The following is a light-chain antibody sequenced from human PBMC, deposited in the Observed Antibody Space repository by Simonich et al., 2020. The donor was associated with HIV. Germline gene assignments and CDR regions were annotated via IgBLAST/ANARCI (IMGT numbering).Light chain of an antibody. J-gene: IGKJ4*01. CDR3: HQSSSLPLT. V-gene: IGKV1-39*01. Sequence: DIQMTQSPSSLSTSIGDRVTITCRASQNISGYLNWYQQKPGKAPKLLVFAASLLQTGVPSRFSGSGSRTDFTLTINSLEAEDAAAYYCHQSSSLPLTFGGGTKVEIK. CDR2: AAS. CDR1: QNISGY.